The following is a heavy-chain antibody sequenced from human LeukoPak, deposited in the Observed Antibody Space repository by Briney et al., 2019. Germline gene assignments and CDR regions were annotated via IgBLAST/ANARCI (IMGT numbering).Heavy chain of an antibody. CDR3: ARVGVLSSSWLLY. J-gene: IGHJ4*02. CDR1: GFTFSTYE. D-gene: IGHD6-13*01. V-gene: IGHV3-48*03. CDR2: ISSRAGTI. Sequence: GGSLRLSCAASGFTFSTYEMNWVRQAPGKGLEWVSSISSRAGTIYYADSVKGRFTISRDNAKNSLHLQMNTLRAEDTAVYYCARVGVLSSSWLLYWGQGTLVTVPS.